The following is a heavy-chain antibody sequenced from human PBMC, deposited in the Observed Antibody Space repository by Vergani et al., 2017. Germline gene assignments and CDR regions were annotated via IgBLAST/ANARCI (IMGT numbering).Heavy chain of an antibody. D-gene: IGHD4-17*01. CDR2: VDPEDGET. Sequence: EVQLVQSGAEVKKPGATMKISCKVSGYTFTDHYMHWVKQAPGKGLEWMGLVDPEDGETIYAEKFKDRVTIAAETSTDTAHLELSSLKSKDTAVYYCATPQKVTTGGMEVWVQGTTVIDSS. CDR3: ATPQKVTTGGMEV. V-gene: IGHV1-69-2*01. CDR1: GYTFTDHY. J-gene: IGHJ6*02.